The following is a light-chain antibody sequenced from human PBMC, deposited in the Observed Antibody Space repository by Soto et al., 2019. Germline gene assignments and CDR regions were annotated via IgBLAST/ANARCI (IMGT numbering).Light chain of an antibody. J-gene: IGKJ2*01. Sequence: DIQMTQSPSSLSASVGDRVTITCRASQSISTDLNWYQQKPGKAPNLLIFAASTLQTGVPSRFSGSGSGTDFTLTISSLQPEDFATYYCQQSSNTPRTFGQGTKLEIK. CDR1: QSISTD. CDR2: AAS. V-gene: IGKV1-39*01. CDR3: QQSSNTPRT.